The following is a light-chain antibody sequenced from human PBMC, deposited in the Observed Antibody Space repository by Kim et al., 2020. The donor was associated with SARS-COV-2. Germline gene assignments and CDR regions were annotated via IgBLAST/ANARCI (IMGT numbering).Light chain of an antibody. CDR1: QTVLYNSNNKNY. Sequence: DIVMTQSPDSLAVSLGERATLNCKSSQTVLYNSNNKNYLAWYQQKPGQAPKLLIYWTSIRESGVSDRFSGSGSETDFTLTISSLQAEDVAVYYCLKYYSTPASFGRGRKLRIK. CDR2: WTS. V-gene: IGKV4-1*01. J-gene: IGKJ2*03. CDR3: LKYYSTPAS.